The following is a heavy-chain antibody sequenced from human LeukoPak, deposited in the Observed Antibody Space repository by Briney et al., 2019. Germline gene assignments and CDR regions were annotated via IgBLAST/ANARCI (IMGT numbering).Heavy chain of an antibody. Sequence: SETLSLTCAVYGGSFSGYYWSWIRQPPGKGLEWIGGINHSGSTNYNPSLKSRVTISVDTSKNQFSLKLSSVTAADTAVYYCAREPIAVAEPHYYYGMDVWGQGTTVTVSS. D-gene: IGHD6-19*01. CDR3: AREPIAVAEPHYYYGMDV. CDR2: INHSGST. J-gene: IGHJ6*02. CDR1: GGSFSGYY. V-gene: IGHV4-34*01.